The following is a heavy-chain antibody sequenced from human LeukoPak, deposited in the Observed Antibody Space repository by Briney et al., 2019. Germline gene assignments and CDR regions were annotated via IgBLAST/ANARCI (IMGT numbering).Heavy chain of an antibody. CDR3: ARSWLGYYDSSGRCDY. J-gene: IGHJ4*02. D-gene: IGHD3-22*01. CDR2: ISAYNGNT. V-gene: IGHV1-18*01. CDR1: GYTFTSYG. Sequence: ASVKVSCKASGYTFTSYGISWVRQAPGQGLEWMGWISAYNGNTNYAQKLQGRVTMTTDTSTSTAYMELRSLRSDDTAVYYCARSWLGYYDSSGRCDYWGQGTLVTVSS.